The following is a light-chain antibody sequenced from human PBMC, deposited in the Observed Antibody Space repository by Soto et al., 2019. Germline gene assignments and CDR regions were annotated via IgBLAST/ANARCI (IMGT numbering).Light chain of an antibody. V-gene: IGLV1-47*01. Sequence: QLVLTQPPSASGTPGQRVTISCSGSSSNIGNNYVYWYQQFEGTAPKLLIHRNKQRPSGVPDRFSGSKSGTSASLAISELRSEDETEYYCAAWDDSLSGWVFGGGTKLTVL. CDR1: SSNIGNNY. CDR2: RNK. CDR3: AAWDDSLSGWV. J-gene: IGLJ3*02.